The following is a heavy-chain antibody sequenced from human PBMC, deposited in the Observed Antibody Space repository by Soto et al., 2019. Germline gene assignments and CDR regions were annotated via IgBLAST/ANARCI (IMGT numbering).Heavy chain of an antibody. CDR1: GYTFTSYV. Sequence: QVQLVQSGAEVKKPGASVKVSCKASGYTFTSYVISWVRQAPGQGLEWMGWISAYNGKTKYTQQLPGRVTMTTDTSTSTAYMELRSLRSDDTAVYFCARRAPPMDFWGQGTTVTVSS. V-gene: IGHV1-18*01. J-gene: IGHJ6*02. CDR2: ISAYNGKT. CDR3: ARRAPPMDF.